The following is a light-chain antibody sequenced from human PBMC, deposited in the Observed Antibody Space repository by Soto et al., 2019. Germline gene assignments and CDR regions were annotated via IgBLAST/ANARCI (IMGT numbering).Light chain of an antibody. CDR1: SSDVGGYNY. Sequence: QSVLTQPASVSGSPGQSITISCTGTSSDVGGYNYVSWYQQHPGKAPKLMIYEVSNRPSGVSNRFSGSKSGNTASLTISGLQAEDEADYHCSSYTSINSRVFGTGTKLTVL. J-gene: IGLJ1*01. CDR3: SSYTSINSRV. CDR2: EVS. V-gene: IGLV2-14*01.